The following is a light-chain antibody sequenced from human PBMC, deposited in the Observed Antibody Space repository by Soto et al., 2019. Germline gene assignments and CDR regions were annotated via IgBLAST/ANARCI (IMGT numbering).Light chain of an antibody. Sequence: ENVFAQSPATPSLSPGEGATLSWRASQSVSSYLAWYQQKPGQAPRLLLYDASSRATGIPDRFSGSGSGTDFTLTISRLEPEDFAVYYCQKRSNWPPITFGQGTRLEIK. V-gene: IGKV3-11*01. CDR2: DAS. CDR1: QSVSSY. J-gene: IGKJ5*01. CDR3: QKRSNWPPIT.